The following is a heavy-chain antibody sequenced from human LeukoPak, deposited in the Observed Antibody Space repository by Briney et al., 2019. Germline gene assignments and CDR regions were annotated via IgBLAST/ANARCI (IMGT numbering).Heavy chain of an antibody. CDR2: ISAYNGNT. J-gene: IGHJ4*02. CDR1: GYTFTSYG. D-gene: IGHD2-15*01. V-gene: IGHV1-18*04. CDR3: ARDGDIVVVVAANYFDY. Sequence: ASVKVSRKASGYTFTSYGISWVRQAPGQGLEWMGWISAYNGNTNYAQKLQGRVTMTTDTSTCTAYMELRSLRSDDTAVYYCARDGDIVVVVAANYFDYWGQGTLVTVSS.